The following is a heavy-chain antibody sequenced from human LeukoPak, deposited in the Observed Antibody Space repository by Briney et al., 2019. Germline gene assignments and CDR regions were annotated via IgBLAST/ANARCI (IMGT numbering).Heavy chain of an antibody. D-gene: IGHD2-8*02. V-gene: IGHV4-39*07. Sequence: PSETLSLTCTVSGGSISSSSYYWGWIRQPPGKGLEWIGSISADGSTNYSPSLKSRVTFSIDPSKNHFSLKLTSVTAADTAVYYCAKGSGPPWFDPWGQGTLVTVSS. CDR3: AKGSGPPWFDP. CDR2: ISADGST. J-gene: IGHJ5*02. CDR1: GGSISSSSYY.